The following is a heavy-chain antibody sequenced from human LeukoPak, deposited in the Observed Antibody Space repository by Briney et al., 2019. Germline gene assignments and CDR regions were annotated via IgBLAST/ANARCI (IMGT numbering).Heavy chain of an antibody. CDR2: ISSSGSTI. CDR3: ACVGVSGYYPHDAFDI. J-gene: IGHJ3*02. V-gene: IGHV3-48*03. Sequence: GGSLRLSCAASGFTFSSYEMNWVRQAPGKGLEWVSYISSSGSTIYYADSVKGRFTISRDNAKNSLYLQMNSLRAEDTAVYYCACVGVSGYYPHDAFDIWGQGTTVTVSS. CDR1: GFTFSSYE. D-gene: IGHD3-22*01.